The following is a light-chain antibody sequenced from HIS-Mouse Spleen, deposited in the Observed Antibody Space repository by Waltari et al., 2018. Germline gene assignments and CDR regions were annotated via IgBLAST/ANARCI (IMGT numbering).Light chain of an antibody. CDR3: SSYTSSSTPYV. J-gene: IGLJ1*01. Sequence: QSALTQPASVSGSPGQSITISCTGTSSDVGGSNYVSWYQHHPGKAPKLMIYHVSNRPSGVSNRFSGSKSGNTASLTISGLQAEDEADYYCSSYTSSSTPYVFGTGTKVTVL. V-gene: IGLV2-14*03. CDR2: HVS. CDR1: SSDVGGSNY.